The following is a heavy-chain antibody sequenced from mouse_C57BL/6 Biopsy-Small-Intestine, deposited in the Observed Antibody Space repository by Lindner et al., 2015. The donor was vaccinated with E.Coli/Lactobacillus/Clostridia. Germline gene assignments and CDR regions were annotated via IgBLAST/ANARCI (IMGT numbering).Heavy chain of an antibody. D-gene: IGHD1-1*02. CDR3: ATRIAYYYDSRGETLAN. J-gene: IGHJ4*01. Sequence: SVKVSCKVSGYTLSTLSMHWVRTGSVGKGLEWMGSFDPEDDETIYAQTFQGRVTMTEDTATDTAYMELTGLRSEDTAVYYCATRIAYYYDSRGETLANWGQGTLVTVSS. CDR1: GYTLSTLS. V-gene: IGHV14-2*01. CDR2: FDPEDDET.